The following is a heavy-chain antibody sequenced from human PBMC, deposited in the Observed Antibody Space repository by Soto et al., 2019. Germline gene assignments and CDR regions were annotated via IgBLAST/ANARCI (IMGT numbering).Heavy chain of an antibody. J-gene: IGHJ5*02. CDR1: GFTFTNSA. CDR3: ARSSGVYDLLA. CDR2: IVVGSGDT. V-gene: IGHV1-58*01. D-gene: IGHD3-9*01. Sequence: GASVKVSCKASGFTFTNSAVQWVRQARGQRLEWIGWIVVGSGDTNYAQKFQERVTITRDMSTSTAYMEMRSLRSEDTAVYYCARSSGVYDLLAWGQGTLVTVSS.